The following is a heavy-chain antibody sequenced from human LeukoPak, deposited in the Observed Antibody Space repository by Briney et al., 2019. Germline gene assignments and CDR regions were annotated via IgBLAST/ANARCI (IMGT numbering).Heavy chain of an antibody. CDR2: IYYSGST. J-gene: IGHJ3*02. V-gene: IGHV4-59*01. Sequence: SETLSLTCTVSGGSISSYYWSWIRQPPGKGLGWIGYIYYSGSTNYNPSLKSRVTISVDTSKNQFSLKLSSVTAADTAVYYCARFGDTAMVDSDAFDIWGQGTMVTVSS. CDR3: ARFGDTAMVDSDAFDI. D-gene: IGHD5-18*01. CDR1: GGSISSYY.